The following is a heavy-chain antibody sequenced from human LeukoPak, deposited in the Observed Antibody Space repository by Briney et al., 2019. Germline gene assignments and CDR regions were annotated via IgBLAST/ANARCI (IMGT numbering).Heavy chain of an antibody. J-gene: IGHJ4*02. Sequence: PGGSLRLSCTASGFTFSGTTIHWVRQASGKGLEWVGRIRTKGNNYATTYAASMKGRFTISRDDSKNTAFLQMTSLKTEDTAVYYSTPYSSGYYHFDYWGPGTLVTVFS. CDR1: GFTFSGTT. V-gene: IGHV3-73*01. D-gene: IGHD3-22*01. CDR2: IRTKGNNYAT. CDR3: TPYSSGYYHFDY.